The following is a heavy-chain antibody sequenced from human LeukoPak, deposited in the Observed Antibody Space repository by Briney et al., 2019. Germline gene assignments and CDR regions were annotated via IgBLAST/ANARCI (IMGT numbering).Heavy chain of an antibody. CDR2: FDPEDGET. V-gene: IGHV1-24*01. Sequence: ASVKVSCKASGYTFTGYYLHWVRQAPGQGLEWMGGFDPEDGETIYAQKFQGRVTMTEDTSTDTAYMELSSLRSEDTAVYYCATSLSFVGYCSSTSCYTLDYWGQGTLVTVSS. CDR3: ATSLSFVGYCSSTSCYTLDY. J-gene: IGHJ4*02. D-gene: IGHD2-2*02. CDR1: GYTFTGYY.